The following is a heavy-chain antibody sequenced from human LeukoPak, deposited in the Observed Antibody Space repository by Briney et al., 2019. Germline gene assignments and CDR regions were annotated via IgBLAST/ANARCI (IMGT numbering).Heavy chain of an antibody. CDR1: GFTFSSYA. J-gene: IGHJ6*03. CDR2: IKQDGSEK. Sequence: GGSLRLSCAASGFTFSSYAMSWVRQAPGKGLEWVANIKQDGSEKYYVDSVKGRFTISRDNAKNSLYLQMNSLRAEDTAVYYCARSPMFTYYDFWSGPQYYYYYYMDVWGKGTTVTVSS. V-gene: IGHV3-7*01. CDR3: ARSPMFTYYDFWSGPQYYYYYYMDV. D-gene: IGHD3-3*01.